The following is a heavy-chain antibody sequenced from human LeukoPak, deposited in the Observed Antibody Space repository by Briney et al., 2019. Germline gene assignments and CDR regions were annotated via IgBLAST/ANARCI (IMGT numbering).Heavy chain of an antibody. V-gene: IGHV1-46*01. J-gene: IGHJ6*02. CDR2: INPSGGST. Sequence: GASVNVSCKASGYTFTSYHMHWVRQAPGQGLEWMGIINPSGGSTSYAQKFQGRVTMTRDTSTSTVYMELSSLKSEDTAVYYCARDGPTTVVNQDYYYGMDVWGQGTTVTVSS. D-gene: IGHD4-23*01. CDR1: GYTFTSYH. CDR3: ARDGPTTVVNQDYYYGMDV.